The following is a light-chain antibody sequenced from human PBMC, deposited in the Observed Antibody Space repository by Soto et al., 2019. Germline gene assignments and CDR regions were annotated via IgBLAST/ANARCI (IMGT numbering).Light chain of an antibody. CDR3: CSYTTSDVYV. V-gene: IGLV2-14*01. J-gene: IGLJ1*01. Sequence: QSALTQPASVSGSPGQSIAISCTGTSSDVGAYNYVSWYQQHPGKAPKLMIYDVSNRPSGVSNRFSGSKSGNTASLTISGLQAEDEADYFCCSYTTSDVYVFGPGTKV. CDR2: DVS. CDR1: SSDVGAYNY.